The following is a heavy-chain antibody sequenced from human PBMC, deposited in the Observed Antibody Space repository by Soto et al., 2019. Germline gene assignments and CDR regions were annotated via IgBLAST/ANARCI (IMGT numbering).Heavy chain of an antibody. J-gene: IGHJ6*02. Sequence: QVQLVQSGAEVKKPGSSVKVSCKASGGSLSNYGISWVRQAPGQGLEWMGAIIPVFGTPNYAQKFQDRVTITADESTTTDYMEVRSLTSEDTAVYYCARGDATKIVVTTYYAMDVWGQGPTVTVS. CDR1: GGSLSNYG. CDR2: IIPVFGTP. V-gene: IGHV1-69*12. CDR3: ARGDATKIVVTTYYAMDV. D-gene: IGHD3-22*01.